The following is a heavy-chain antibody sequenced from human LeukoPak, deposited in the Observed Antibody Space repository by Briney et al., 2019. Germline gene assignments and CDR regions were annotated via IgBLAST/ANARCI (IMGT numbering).Heavy chain of an antibody. CDR2: IRYDGNNK. CDR3: ARGPGYSSSWYWSSWYFDL. D-gene: IGHD6-13*01. V-gene: IGHV3-30*02. CDR1: GFTFSSYG. J-gene: IGHJ2*01. Sequence: GGSLRLSCAASGFTFSSYGMDWVRQAPGKGLEWVAFIRYDGNNKYYADSVKGRFTISRDNTKNTLYLQMNSLRTEDTAVYYCARGPGYSSSWYWSSWYFDLWGRGTLVTVSS.